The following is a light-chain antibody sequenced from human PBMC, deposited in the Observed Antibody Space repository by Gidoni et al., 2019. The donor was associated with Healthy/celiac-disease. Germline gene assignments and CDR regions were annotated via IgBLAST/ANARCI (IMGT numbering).Light chain of an antibody. J-gene: IGKJ5*01. Sequence: DVQMTQSPSSLSASVGDRVTITCQASQDISKYLNWYQQKPGKAPKLLFYDASNLETGVPSRFSGSGSGTDFTFTIISLQPEDIATYYCQQYDNLPPFGQGTRLEIK. CDR3: QQYDNLPP. CDR2: DAS. CDR1: QDISKY. V-gene: IGKV1-33*01.